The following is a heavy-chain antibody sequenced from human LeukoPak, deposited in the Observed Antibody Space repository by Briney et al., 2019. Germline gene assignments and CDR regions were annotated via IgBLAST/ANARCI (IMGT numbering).Heavy chain of an antibody. CDR3: ARKGITGNYYYYGMDV. D-gene: IGHD1-20*01. V-gene: IGHV1-8*01. CDR2: MNPNSGNT. J-gene: IGHJ6*02. CDR1: GYTFTSYD. Sequence: ASVNVSCTASGYTFTSYDINWVRQATGQGLEWMGWMNPNSGNTGYAQKFQGRVTMTRNTSISTAYMELSSLRSEDTAVYYCARKGITGNYYYYGMDVWGPGTTVTVSS.